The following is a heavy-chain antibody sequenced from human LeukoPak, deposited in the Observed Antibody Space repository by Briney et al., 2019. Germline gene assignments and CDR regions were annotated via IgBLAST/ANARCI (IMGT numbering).Heavy chain of an antibody. D-gene: IGHD4-17*01. CDR2: IWYDGSNK. J-gene: IGHJ4*02. CDR3: ARVATVTTPDFDY. V-gene: IGHV3-33*01. CDR1: GFTFSSYG. Sequence: PGGPLRLSCAASGFTFSSYGMHWVRQAPGKGLEWVAVIWYDGSNKYYADSVKGRSTISRDNSKNTLYLQMNSLRAEDTAVYYCARVATVTTPDFDYWGQGTLVTVSS.